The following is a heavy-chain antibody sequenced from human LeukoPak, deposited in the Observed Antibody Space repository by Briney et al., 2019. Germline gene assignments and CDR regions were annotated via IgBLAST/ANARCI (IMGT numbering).Heavy chain of an antibody. D-gene: IGHD3-3*01. Sequence: SETLSLTCTVSGGSISSSNYYWGWIRQPPGKGLEWIGSIYYSGSTYYNPSLKSRVTISVDTSKTQFSLKLSSVTAADTAVYYCARVTIFGVVTINWFDPWGQGTLVTVSS. CDR1: GGSISSSNYY. CDR3: ARVTIFGVVTINWFDP. V-gene: IGHV4-39*07. J-gene: IGHJ5*02. CDR2: IYYSGST.